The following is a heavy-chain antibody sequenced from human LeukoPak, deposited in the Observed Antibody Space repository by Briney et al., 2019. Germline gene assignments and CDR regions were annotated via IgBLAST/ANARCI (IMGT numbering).Heavy chain of an antibody. CDR2: IKQDGSEK. Sequence: GGSLRLSCAASGFTFSSYWMSWVRQAPGKGLEWVANIKQDGSEKYYVDSVKGRFTISRDNAKNSLYLQMNSLRAEDTAVYYCARPYGGSARGAFDIWGQGTMATVSS. V-gene: IGHV3-7*01. D-gene: IGHD1-26*01. J-gene: IGHJ3*02. CDR1: GFTFSSYW. CDR3: ARPYGGSARGAFDI.